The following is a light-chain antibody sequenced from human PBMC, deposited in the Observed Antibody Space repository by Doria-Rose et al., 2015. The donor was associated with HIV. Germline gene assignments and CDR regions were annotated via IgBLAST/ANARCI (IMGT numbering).Light chain of an antibody. CDR2: DGS. Sequence: TQSPGTLSLTPGERATLSCRASQSFSSTYLAWSQQKPGKAPSLIIYDGSTRATGIPDRFSASESETDFTLTVNRLEPEDFALYYCPQYGTSWTFGQGTKEEI. V-gene: IGKV3-20*01. CDR1: QSFSSTY. CDR3: PQYGTSWT. J-gene: IGKJ1*01.